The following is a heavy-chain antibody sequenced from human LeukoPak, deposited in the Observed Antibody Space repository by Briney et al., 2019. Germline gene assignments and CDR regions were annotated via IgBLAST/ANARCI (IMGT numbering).Heavy chain of an antibody. D-gene: IGHD5-18*01. V-gene: IGHV3-9*01. CDR2: ISWNSGSI. Sequence: GRSLRLSCAASGFTFDDYAMPWVRQAPGKGLEWVSGISWNSGSIGYADSVKGRFTISRDNAKNSLYLQMNSLRAEDTVLYYCAKGRGAMVTIHYFDYWGQGTLVTVSS. CDR3: AKGRGAMVTIHYFDY. J-gene: IGHJ4*02. CDR1: GFTFDDYA.